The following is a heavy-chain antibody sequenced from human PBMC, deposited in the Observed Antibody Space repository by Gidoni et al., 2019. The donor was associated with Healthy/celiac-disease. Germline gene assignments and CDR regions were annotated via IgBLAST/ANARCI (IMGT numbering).Heavy chain of an antibody. CDR2: IYSGGST. CDR1: RFTVSSNY. D-gene: IGHD2-21*02. V-gene: IGHV3-53*02. J-gene: IGHJ6*02. Sequence: EVQLVETGGGLIQPGGSLRLSCAASRFTVSSNYMSWVRQAPGKGLEWVSVIYSGGSTYYADSVKGRFTISRDNSKNTLYLQMNSLRAEDTAVYYCARDSGATADYYYGMDVWGQGTTVTVSS. CDR3: ARDSGATADYYYGMDV.